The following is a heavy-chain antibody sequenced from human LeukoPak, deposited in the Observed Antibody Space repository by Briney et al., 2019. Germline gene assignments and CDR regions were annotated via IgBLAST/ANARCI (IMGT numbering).Heavy chain of an antibody. V-gene: IGHV3-74*01. Sequence: PAGSLRLSCAASASTFSSYWMHWVRQGPGKGLVWASRINSDGSSTSYADSVKGRFTISRDNAKNTLYLQMNSLRAEDTAVYYCARDGGSGSSGAFDMWGQGTMVTVSS. J-gene: IGHJ3*02. CDR2: INSDGSST. CDR1: ASTFSSYW. CDR3: ARDGGSGSSGAFDM. D-gene: IGHD3-10*01.